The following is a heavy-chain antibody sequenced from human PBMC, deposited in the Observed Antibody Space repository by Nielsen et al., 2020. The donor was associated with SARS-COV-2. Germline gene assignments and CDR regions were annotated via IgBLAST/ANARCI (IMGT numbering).Heavy chain of an antibody. CDR2: ISGSGGST. CDR3: AKSAYSYGQGYFDY. D-gene: IGHD5-18*01. J-gene: IGHJ4*02. V-gene: IGHV3-23*01. Sequence: GGSLRLSCAASGFTFDDYAMHWVRQAPGKGLEWVSAISGSGGSTYYADSVKGRFTISRDNSKNTLYLQMNSLRAEDTAVYYCAKSAYSYGQGYFDYWGQGTLVTVSS. CDR1: GFTFDDYA.